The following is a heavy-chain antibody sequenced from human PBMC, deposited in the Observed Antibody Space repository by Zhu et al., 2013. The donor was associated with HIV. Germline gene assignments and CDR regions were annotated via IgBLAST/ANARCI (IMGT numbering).Heavy chain of an antibody. CDR1: GYTFTSHD. CDR3: AREGVERLSAVIDV. Sequence: QVQLVQSGAEVKNPGASVKVSCKTSGYTFTSHDINWVRQAPGQGLEWMGWMDPNSGKTGYAQKFQDRVTMTRDTSIGTAYTELSSLRSEDTAVYYCAREGVERLSAVIDVWGLGTLVTVSS. J-gene: IGHJ5*02. V-gene: IGHV1-8*01. D-gene: IGHD3-10*01. CDR2: MDPNSGKT.